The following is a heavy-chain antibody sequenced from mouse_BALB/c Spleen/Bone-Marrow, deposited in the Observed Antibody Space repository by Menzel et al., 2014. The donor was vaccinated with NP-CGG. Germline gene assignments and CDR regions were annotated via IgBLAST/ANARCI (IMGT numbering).Heavy chain of an antibody. CDR2: INPDSSTI. J-gene: IGHJ3*01. CDR3: ARLGYYGGFAY. V-gene: IGHV4-1*02. D-gene: IGHD2-3*01. Sequence: EVKLMESGGGLVQPGGSLKLSCAASGFDSSRYWMSWVRQAPGKGLEWIGEINPDSSTINYTPSLKDKFIISRDNAKNTLYLQVSKVRSEDTALYYCARLGYYGGFAYWGQGTLVTVSA. CDR1: GFDSSRYW.